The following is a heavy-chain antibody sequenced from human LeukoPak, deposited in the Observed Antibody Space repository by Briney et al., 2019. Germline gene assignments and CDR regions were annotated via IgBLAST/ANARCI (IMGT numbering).Heavy chain of an antibody. J-gene: IGHJ4*02. D-gene: IGHD1-14*01. Sequence: PGGSLRLSCAVSGFTDITNDMTWVRQAPGKGLEWVSVLYSDGNTKYADSVQGRFTISRDNSKNTLYLEMNSLSPDDTAVYYCARGVEPLAANALAYWGQGTLVTVSS. V-gene: IGHV3-53*01. CDR3: ARGVEPLAANALAY. CDR2: LYSDGNT. CDR1: GFTDITND.